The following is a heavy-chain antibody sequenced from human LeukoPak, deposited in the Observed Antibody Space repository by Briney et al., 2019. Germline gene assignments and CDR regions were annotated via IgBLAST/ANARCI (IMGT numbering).Heavy chain of an antibody. J-gene: IGHJ4*02. CDR1: GFTFSSYG. V-gene: IGHV3-30*18. Sequence: PGGSLRLSCAASGFTFSSYGMHWVRQAPGKGLEWVAVISYDGSNKYYADSVKGRFTISRDNSKNTLYLQMNSLRAEDTAVYYCAKDHLGDYGDYPPGDYWGQGTLVTVPS. CDR2: ISYDGSNK. CDR3: AKDHLGDYGDYPPGDY. D-gene: IGHD4-17*01.